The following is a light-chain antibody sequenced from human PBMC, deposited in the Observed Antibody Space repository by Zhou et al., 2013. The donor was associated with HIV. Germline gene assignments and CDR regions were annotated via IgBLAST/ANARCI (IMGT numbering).Light chain of an antibody. CDR1: QGLNGD. CDR2: TAS. Sequence: EIVMTQFPATVSVFPGDRATLSCRASQGLNGDLAWYQQKPGQTPRLIIYTASTRATDTPARFSGNGSGTDFTLTISRLEPEDFAVYYCQQYGRSPLYSFGQGTKVEIK. J-gene: IGKJ2*03. CDR3: QQYGRSPLYS. V-gene: IGKV3-15*01.